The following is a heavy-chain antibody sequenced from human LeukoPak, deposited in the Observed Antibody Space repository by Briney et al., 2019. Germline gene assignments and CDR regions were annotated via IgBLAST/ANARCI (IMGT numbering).Heavy chain of an antibody. V-gene: IGHV4-61*01. J-gene: IGHJ6*02. CDR2: MYYSGST. CDR1: GGSISSSSYY. D-gene: IGHD2-2*01. Sequence: SETLSLTCTVSGGSISSSSYYWGWIRQPPGKGLEWIGSMYYSGSTNYNPSLKSRVTISVDTSKNQFSLKLSSVTAADTAVYYCARDRSSSWHYYYGMDVWGQGTTVTVSS. CDR3: ARDRSSSWHYYYGMDV.